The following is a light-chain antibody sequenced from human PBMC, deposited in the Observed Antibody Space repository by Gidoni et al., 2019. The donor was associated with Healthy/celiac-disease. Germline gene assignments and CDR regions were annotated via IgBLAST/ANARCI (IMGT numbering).Light chain of an antibody. CDR1: QSISSW. Sequence: DIQMTQSPSTLSASVGDRVTITCRASQSISSWLAWYQQKPGKAPKVLIYQASKLKGGVPSRFSGSGSGTEFTLTISSLQPDDFATYYCQQYNTYLCSFGQGTKLEIK. CDR3: QQYNTYLCS. J-gene: IGKJ2*04. CDR2: QAS. V-gene: IGKV1-5*03.